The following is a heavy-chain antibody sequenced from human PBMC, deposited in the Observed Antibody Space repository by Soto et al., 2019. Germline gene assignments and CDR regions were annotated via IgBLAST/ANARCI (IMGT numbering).Heavy chain of an antibody. V-gene: IGHV3-48*03. Sequence: PGGSLRLSCAASGFTFSSYEMNWVRQAPGKGLEWVSYISSSGSTIYYADSVKGRFTISRDSAKNSLYLQMNSLRAEDTAVYYCARVGCSSTSCSLYYYYGMDVWGQGTTVTVSS. CDR3: ARVGCSSTSCSLYYYYGMDV. D-gene: IGHD2-2*01. CDR2: ISSSGSTI. J-gene: IGHJ6*02. CDR1: GFTFSSYE.